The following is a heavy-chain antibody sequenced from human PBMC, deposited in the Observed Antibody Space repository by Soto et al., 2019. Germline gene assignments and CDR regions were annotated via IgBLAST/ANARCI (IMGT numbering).Heavy chain of an antibody. Sequence: LRLSCAASGFTFSSYEMNRVRQAPGKGLEWVSYISSSGSTIYYADSVKGRFTISRDNAKNSLYLQMNSLRAEDTAVYYCARDIGYCSSTSCHNWFDPWGQGTLVTVSS. CDR2: ISSSGSTI. CDR1: GFTFSSYE. V-gene: IGHV3-48*03. CDR3: ARDIGYCSSTSCHNWFDP. J-gene: IGHJ5*02. D-gene: IGHD2-2*01.